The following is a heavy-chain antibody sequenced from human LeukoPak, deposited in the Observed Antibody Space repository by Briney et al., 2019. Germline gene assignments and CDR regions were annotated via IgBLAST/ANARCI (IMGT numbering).Heavy chain of an antibody. CDR2: IKQDGSEK. V-gene: IGHV3-7*01. D-gene: IGHD2-15*01. Sequence: GGSLRLSCAASGFTFSSYWMSWVRQAPGKGLEWVANIKQDGSEKYYVDSVKGRLTISRDNAKNSPYLQMNSLRAEDTAVYYCARDQWRQLDFFDYWGQGTLVTVSS. J-gene: IGHJ4*02. CDR3: ARDQWRQLDFFDY. CDR1: GFTFSSYW.